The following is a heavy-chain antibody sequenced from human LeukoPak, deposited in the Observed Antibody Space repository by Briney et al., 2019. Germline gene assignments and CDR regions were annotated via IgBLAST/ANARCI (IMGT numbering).Heavy chain of an antibody. J-gene: IGHJ4*02. CDR2: IHSNGITT. Sequence: GGSLRLSCAASGFTFSNYPIHWVRQAPGKGLEFVSSIHSNGITTYYGNSVKGRFTDTRDNAKNTVYLQMGSLREEDMAVYYCARAGGGSQDYWGQGTLVTVSS. CDR3: ARAGGGSQDY. CDR1: GFTFSNYP. V-gene: IGHV3-64*01. D-gene: IGHD1-26*01.